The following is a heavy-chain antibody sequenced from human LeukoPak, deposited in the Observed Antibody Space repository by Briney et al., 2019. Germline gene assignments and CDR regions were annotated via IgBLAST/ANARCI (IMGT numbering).Heavy chain of an antibody. Sequence: GGSLRLSCAASGFTFSSYGMHWVRQAPGKGLEWGAFIRYDGSNKYYADSVKGRFTISRDNSKNTLYLQMNSLRAEDTAVYYCAKDSGYYYYYMDVWGKGTTVTVSS. D-gene: IGHD6-25*01. V-gene: IGHV3-30*02. J-gene: IGHJ6*03. CDR1: GFTFSSYG. CDR3: AKDSGYYYYYMDV. CDR2: IRYDGSNK.